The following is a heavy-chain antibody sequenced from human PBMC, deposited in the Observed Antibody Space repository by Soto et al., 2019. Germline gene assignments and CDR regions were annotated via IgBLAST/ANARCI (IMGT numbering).Heavy chain of an antibody. J-gene: IGHJ3*02. V-gene: IGHV3-48*02. CDR2: ISSSSSTI. Sequence: EVQLVESGGGLVQPGGSLRLSCAASGFTFSSYSMNWVRQAPGKGLEWVSYISSSSSTIYYADSVKGRFTISRDNAKNSLYLQMNILRDEDTAVYYCARDRWQLAAFDIWGQGTMVTVSS. CDR3: ARDRWQLAAFDI. CDR1: GFTFSSYS. D-gene: IGHD6-6*01.